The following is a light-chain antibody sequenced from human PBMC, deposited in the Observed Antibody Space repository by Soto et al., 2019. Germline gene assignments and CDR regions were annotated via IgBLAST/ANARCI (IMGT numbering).Light chain of an antibody. V-gene: IGLV2-14*03. CDR2: DVT. CDR3: TSYTTSSPYLV. J-gene: IGLJ3*02. CDR1: SSEVGGYNY. Sequence: QSALTQPASVSGSPGQSITISCTGTSSEVGGYNYVSWYQHHPGKAPKLMIYDVTNRPSGVSNRFSGSKSGNTASLTISGLQAEDEADYYCTSYTTSSPYLVFGGGTKLTVL.